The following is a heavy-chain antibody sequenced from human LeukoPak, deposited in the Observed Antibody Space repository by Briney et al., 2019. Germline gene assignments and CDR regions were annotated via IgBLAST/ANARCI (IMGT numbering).Heavy chain of an antibody. CDR2: IKQDGSEK. D-gene: IGHD3-10*01. J-gene: IGHJ6*03. Sequence: PGGSLRLSCAASAFTFSSYWMSWVRQAPGKGLEWVANIKQDGSEKYYVDSVKGRFTISRDNAKNSLYLQMNSLRAEDTAVYYCARQISITMVRGVIYYYYYYMDVWGKGTTVTVSS. CDR3: ARQISITMVRGVIYYYYYYMDV. V-gene: IGHV3-7*01. CDR1: AFTFSSYW.